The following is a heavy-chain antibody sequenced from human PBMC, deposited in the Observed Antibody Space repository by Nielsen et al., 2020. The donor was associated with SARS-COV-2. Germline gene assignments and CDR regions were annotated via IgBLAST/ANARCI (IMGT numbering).Heavy chain of an antibody. CDR2: MNPNSGNT. J-gene: IGHJ4*02. CDR3: ARGTTGTTEGFDY. V-gene: IGHV1-8*02. Sequence: ASVKVSCKASGGTFSSYAISWVRQAPGQGLEWMGWMNPNSGNTGYAQKFQGRVTMTRNTSISTAYMELSSLRSEDTAVYYCARGTTGTTEGFDYWGQGTLVTVSS. CDR1: GGTFSSYA. D-gene: IGHD1-1*01.